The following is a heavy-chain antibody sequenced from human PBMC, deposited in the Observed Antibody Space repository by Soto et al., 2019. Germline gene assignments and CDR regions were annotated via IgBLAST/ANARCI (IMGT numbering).Heavy chain of an antibody. Sequence: PSETLSLTCTVSGGSISSGGYYWSWIRQHPGKGLEWIGYIYYSGSTYYNPSLKSRVTISVDTSKNQFSLKLSSVTAADTAVYYCARVADGSGTDYWGQGTLVTVSS. V-gene: IGHV4-31*03. J-gene: IGHJ4*02. CDR2: IYYSGST. D-gene: IGHD3-10*01. CDR1: GGSISSGGYY. CDR3: ARVADGSGTDY.